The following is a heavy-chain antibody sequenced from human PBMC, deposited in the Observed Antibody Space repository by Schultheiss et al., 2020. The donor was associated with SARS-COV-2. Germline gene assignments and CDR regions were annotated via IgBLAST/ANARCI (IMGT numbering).Heavy chain of an antibody. V-gene: IGHV4-34*01. Sequence: SCAVYGGSFSGYYWSWIRQPPGKGLEWIGEINHGGSTNYNPSLKSRVTISVDTSKNQFSLKLSSVTAADTAVYYCARGSTIREGYFDYWGQGTLVTVSS. CDR2: INHGGST. D-gene: IGHD3-3*01. J-gene: IGHJ4*02. CDR3: ARGSTIREGYFDY. CDR1: GGSFSGYY.